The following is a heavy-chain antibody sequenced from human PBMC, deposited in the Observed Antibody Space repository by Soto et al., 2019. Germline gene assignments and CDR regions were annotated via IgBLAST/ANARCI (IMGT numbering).Heavy chain of an antibody. CDR1: GFPFSSYS. V-gene: IGHV3-21*06. Sequence: EVQLVESGGGLVKPGGSLRLSCAASGFPFSSYSMSWVRQAPGKGLEWVSSITSSGFDIYYADSVKGRFSISRDNAKNSLYLQMNSLRADDTAVYFCTRRTGTTSAPWGQGTLVTVSS. J-gene: IGHJ5*02. CDR3: TRRTGTTSAP. D-gene: IGHD1-1*01. CDR2: ITSSGFDI.